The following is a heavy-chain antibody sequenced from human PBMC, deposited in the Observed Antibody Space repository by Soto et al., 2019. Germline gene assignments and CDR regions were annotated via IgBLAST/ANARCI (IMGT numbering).Heavy chain of an antibody. J-gene: IGHJ6*02. V-gene: IGHV3-66*01. CDR2: IYGGGNT. Sequence: EVQLVESGGGLVQPGGSLRLSCAVSGFTISSTYMNWVRQAPGKGLEWVLVIYGGGNTNYADSVKGRVTMSRDKSKNTLFLQMSSLRADDKAVYDCADIFDVDVWGQGTTVTVSS. CDR3: ADIFDVDV. CDR1: GFTISSTY.